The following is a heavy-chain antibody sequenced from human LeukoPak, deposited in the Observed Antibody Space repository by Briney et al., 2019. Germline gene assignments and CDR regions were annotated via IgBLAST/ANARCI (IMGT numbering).Heavy chain of an antibody. CDR2: INPSGGST. CDR1: GYTYTSYY. V-gene: IGHV1-46*01. J-gene: IGHJ4*02. Sequence: GASVKVSCKASGYTYTSYYMHWVRQGPGQGLEWMGIINPSGGSTSYAQKFQGRVTMTRDTSTSTVYMELSSLRSEDTAVYYCARGGGSYYDFDYWGQGTLVTVCS. CDR3: ARGGGSYYDFDY. D-gene: IGHD1-26*01.